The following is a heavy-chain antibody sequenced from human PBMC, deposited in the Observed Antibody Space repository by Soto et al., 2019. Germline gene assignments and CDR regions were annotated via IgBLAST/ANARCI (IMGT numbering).Heavy chain of an antibody. Sequence: GGSLRLSCEASGFTFSTYWMHWIRQAPGKGMVWVASVNPDGTSTAYADSVRGRFTISRDNAKNTLYLHMISLRAEDTALYYCARDTLGIGVDXWGQGTMVTVSX. D-gene: IGHD3-3*01. CDR1: GFTFSTYW. V-gene: IGHV3-74*01. CDR3: ARDTLGIGVDX. CDR2: VNPDGTST. J-gene: IGHJ4*02.